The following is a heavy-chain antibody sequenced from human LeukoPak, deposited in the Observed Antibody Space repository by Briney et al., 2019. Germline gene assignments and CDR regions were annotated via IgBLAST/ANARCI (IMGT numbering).Heavy chain of an antibody. V-gene: IGHV4-59*01. J-gene: IGHJ6*03. Sequence: SETLSLTCAVYGGSFSSYYWSWIRQPPGKGLEWIGYIYYSGSTNYNPSLKSRVTISVDTSKNQFSLKLSSVTAADTAVYYCARSGYDSTYYYYKDVWGKGTTVTISS. CDR2: IYYSGST. D-gene: IGHD5-12*01. CDR3: ARSGYDSTYYYYKDV. CDR1: GGSFSSYY.